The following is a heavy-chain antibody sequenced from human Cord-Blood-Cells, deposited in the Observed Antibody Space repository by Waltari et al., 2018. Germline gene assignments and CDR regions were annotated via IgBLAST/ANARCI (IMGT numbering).Heavy chain of an antibody. D-gene: IGHD6-13*01. CDR2: INPNSGGT. CDR3: ARDGPRAAAGPFDY. CDR1: GYTFTGYY. J-gene: IGHJ4*01. Sequence: QVQLVQSGAAVKKPGASVKVSCKASGYTFTGYYMHWVRQAPGQGLEWMGWINPNSGGTNYAQKFQGRVTMTRDTSTSTAYMELSRLRSDDTAVYYCARDGPRAAAGPFDYWGQEPWSPSPQ. V-gene: IGHV1-2*02.